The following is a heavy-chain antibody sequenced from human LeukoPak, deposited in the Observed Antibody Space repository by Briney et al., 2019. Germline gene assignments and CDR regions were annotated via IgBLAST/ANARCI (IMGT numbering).Heavy chain of an antibody. CDR3: ARDLRPYVSSRGRPTDY. Sequence: GASVKVSCKASGYTFTSYGISWVRQAPGQGLEWMGWISTYNGNTNYALKLQGRVTMTTDTSTSTAYMELRSLRSDDTAVYYCARDLRPYVSSRGRPTDYWGQGTLVTVSS. CDR1: GYTFTSYG. J-gene: IGHJ4*02. V-gene: IGHV1-18*01. CDR2: ISTYNGNT. D-gene: IGHD6-13*01.